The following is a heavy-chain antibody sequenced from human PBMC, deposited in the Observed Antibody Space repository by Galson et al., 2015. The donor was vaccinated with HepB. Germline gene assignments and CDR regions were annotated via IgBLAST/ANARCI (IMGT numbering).Heavy chain of an antibody. CDR2: IKSKTDGGTT. CDR3: TTDRRRGVRGVTDAFDI. V-gene: IGHV3-15*01. Sequence: SLRLSCAASGFTFSNAWMSWVRQAPGKGLEWVGRIKSKTDGGTTDYAAPVKGRFTISRDDSKNTLYLQMNSLKTEDTAVYYCTTDRRRGVRGVTDAFDIWGQGTMVTVSS. D-gene: IGHD3-10*01. J-gene: IGHJ3*02. CDR1: GFTFSNAW.